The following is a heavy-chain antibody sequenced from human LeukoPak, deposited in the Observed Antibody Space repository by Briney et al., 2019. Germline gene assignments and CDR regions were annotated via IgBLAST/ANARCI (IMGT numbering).Heavy chain of an antibody. CDR2: IIPIFGTA. CDR1: GGTFSSYA. D-gene: IGHD5-18*01. J-gene: IGHJ4*02. CDR3: ASTRRTAMPSYYFDY. Sequence: SVKVSCKASGGTFSSYAISWVRQAPGQGLEWMGGIIPIFGTANYAQRFQGRVTITTDESTSTAYMELSSLRSEDTAVYYCASTRRTAMPSYYFDYWGQGTLVTVSS. V-gene: IGHV1-69*05.